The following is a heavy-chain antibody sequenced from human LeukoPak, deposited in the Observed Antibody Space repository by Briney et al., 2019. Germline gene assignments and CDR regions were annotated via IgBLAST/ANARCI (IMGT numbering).Heavy chain of an antibody. J-gene: IGHJ4*02. Sequence: PSETLSLTCTVSGGSISSSSYYWGWIRQPPGKGLEWIGSIYYSGSTYYNPSLKSRVTISVDTSKNQFSLKLSSVTAADTAVYYCARSSPRGIAAAWGQGTLVTVSS. V-gene: IGHV4-39*07. D-gene: IGHD6-13*01. CDR2: IYYSGST. CDR3: ARSSPRGIAAA. CDR1: GGSISSSSYY.